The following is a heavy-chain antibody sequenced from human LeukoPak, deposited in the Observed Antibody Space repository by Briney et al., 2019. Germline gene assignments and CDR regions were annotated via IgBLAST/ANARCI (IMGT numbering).Heavy chain of an antibody. CDR3: AKAGGLIASTGIDF. CDR2: IWYDGKNQ. J-gene: IGHJ4*02. D-gene: IGHD6-13*01. CDR1: GFTFSNYA. V-gene: IGHV3-33*06. Sequence: QPGGSLRLSCAASGFTFSNYAMHWVRQASGKGLEWVSAIWYDGKNQYYADSVKGRFTISRDNSKNTVYLQMDSLRAEDTAVYYCAKAGGLIASTGIDFWGQGTLVTVSS.